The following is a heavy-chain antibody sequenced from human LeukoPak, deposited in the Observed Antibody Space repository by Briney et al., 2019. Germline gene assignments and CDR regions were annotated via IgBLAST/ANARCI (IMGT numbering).Heavy chain of an antibody. D-gene: IGHD3-9*01. Sequence: PGGSLRLSCAASGFTFSSYSMNWVRQAPGKGLEWVSYISSSSSTIYYADSVKGRFTISRDNAKNSLYLQMNSLRAEDTAVYYCAKGSLLRYFDWLFDYWGQGTLVTVSS. CDR2: ISSSSSTI. V-gene: IGHV3-48*01. CDR1: GFTFSSYS. J-gene: IGHJ4*02. CDR3: AKGSLLRYFDWLFDY.